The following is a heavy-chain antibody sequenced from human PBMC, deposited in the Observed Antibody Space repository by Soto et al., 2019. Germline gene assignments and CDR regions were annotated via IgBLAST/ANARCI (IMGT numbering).Heavy chain of an antibody. Sequence: EVQLLESGGSLVQPGGSLRLSCAASGITFSSYAMSWVRQAPGKGLEWVSAISGSGGSTYYADSVKGRFTISRDNSKNTLYLQMNSLRAEDTAVYYCAKDPRDYGDYEFEYWGQGTLVTVSS. D-gene: IGHD4-17*01. CDR2: ISGSGGST. CDR1: GITFSSYA. CDR3: AKDPRDYGDYEFEY. V-gene: IGHV3-23*01. J-gene: IGHJ4*02.